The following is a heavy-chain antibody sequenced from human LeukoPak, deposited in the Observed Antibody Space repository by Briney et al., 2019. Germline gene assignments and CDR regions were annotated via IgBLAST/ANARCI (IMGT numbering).Heavy chain of an antibody. CDR1: GFTFSSYW. CDR2: IIGSSTYI. J-gene: IGHJ6*04. Sequence: GGSLRLSCAASGFTFSSYWMSWVRQAPGKGLEWVSSIIGSSTYIYYADSVKGRFTISRDNAKNSLYLQMNSLRAEDTAVYYCAELGITMIGGVWGKGTTVTISS. CDR3: AELGITMIGGV. V-gene: IGHV3-21*01. D-gene: IGHD3-10*02.